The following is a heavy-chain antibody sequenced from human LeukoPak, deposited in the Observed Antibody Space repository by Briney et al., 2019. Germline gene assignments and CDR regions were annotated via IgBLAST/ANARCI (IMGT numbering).Heavy chain of an antibody. D-gene: IGHD6-19*01. V-gene: IGHV3-30*03. CDR1: GFTFSSYG. J-gene: IGHJ4*02. Sequence: PGGSLRLSCAASGFTFSSYGMHWVRQAPGKGLEWVAVISYDGSNKYYADSVKGRFTISRDNSKNTLYLQMNSLRAEDTAVYYCARGGIAVAGFDYWGQGTLVTVSS. CDR3: ARGGIAVAGFDY. CDR2: ISYDGSNK.